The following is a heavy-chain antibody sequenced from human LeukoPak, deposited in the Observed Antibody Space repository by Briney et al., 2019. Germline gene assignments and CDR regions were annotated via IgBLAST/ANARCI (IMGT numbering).Heavy chain of an antibody. V-gene: IGHV4-61*02. Sequence: SETLSLTCTVSGGSISSSSCYWSWIRQPAGKGLEWIGRIYTSGSTNYNPSLKSRVTISVDTSKNQFSLKLSSVTAADTAVYYCARVLRGYYGSGTLDVWGKGTTVTVSS. J-gene: IGHJ6*04. D-gene: IGHD3-10*01. CDR1: GGSISSSSCY. CDR3: ARVLRGYYGSGTLDV. CDR2: IYTSGST.